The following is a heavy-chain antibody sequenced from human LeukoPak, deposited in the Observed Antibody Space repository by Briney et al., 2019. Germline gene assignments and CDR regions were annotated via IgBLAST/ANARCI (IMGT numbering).Heavy chain of an antibody. CDR2: IGTAGDT. D-gene: IGHD5-18*01. Sequence: GGSLRLSCAASGFIFSSYDMHWVRQATGKGLEWVSAIGTAGDTYYPGSVKGRFTISRENAKNSLYLQMNSLRAGDTAVYYCARDNGYSYGYQLDYWGQGTLVTVSS. CDR1: GFIFSSYD. CDR3: ARDNGYSYGYQLDY. J-gene: IGHJ4*02. V-gene: IGHV3-13*01.